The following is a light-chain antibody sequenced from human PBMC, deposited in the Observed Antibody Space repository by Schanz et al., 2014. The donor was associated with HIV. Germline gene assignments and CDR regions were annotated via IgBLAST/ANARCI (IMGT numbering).Light chain of an antibody. CDR1: RSNIGAGYD. CDR3: ATWNDSLKGYV. CDR2: YSS. V-gene: IGLV1-40*01. J-gene: IGLJ1*01. Sequence: QSVLTQPPSVSGAPGQRVAISCSGSRSNIGAGYDVHWFQHLPGTAPKLLIYYSSNRPSGVPDRFSGSRSVTSASLAIDGLRSEDGADYFCATWNDSLKGYVFGSGTKVTVL.